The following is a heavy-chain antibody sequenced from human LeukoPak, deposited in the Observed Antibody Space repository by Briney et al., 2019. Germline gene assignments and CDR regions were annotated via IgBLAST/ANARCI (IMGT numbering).Heavy chain of an antibody. V-gene: IGHV4-59*01. CDR2: IHYSGNT. CDR3: ARAGSSSWYYFDY. Sequence: SETLSLTCTVSGGSISGYYWSWIRQSPGKGLEWIGNIHYSGNTNYNPSLRSRVTISVDTSKNQFSLKLSSVTAADTAVYYCARAGSSSWYYFDYWGQGTLVTVSS. CDR1: GGSISGYY. D-gene: IGHD6-13*01. J-gene: IGHJ4*02.